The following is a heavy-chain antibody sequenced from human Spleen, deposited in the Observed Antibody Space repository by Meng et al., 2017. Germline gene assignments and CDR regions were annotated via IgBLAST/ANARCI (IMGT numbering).Heavy chain of an antibody. CDR1: GYSFTSYW. D-gene: IGHD2-8*01. Sequence: GESLKISCKGSGYSFTSYWIGWVRQMPGKGLEWMGLIFPGDSDTRFSPSFQGQVTFSADQSISTAYLQWSSLKASDTAMYYCARLKVTHNGEFDYWGQGTLVTVSS. V-gene: IGHV5-51*01. J-gene: IGHJ4*02. CDR2: IFPGDSDT. CDR3: ARLKVTHNGEFDY.